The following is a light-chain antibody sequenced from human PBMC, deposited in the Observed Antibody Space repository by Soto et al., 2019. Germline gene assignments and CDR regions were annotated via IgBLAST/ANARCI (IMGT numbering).Light chain of an antibody. J-gene: IGKJ1*01. V-gene: IGKV1-5*01. CDR3: QHYKMYSPWT. CDR2: DAS. Sequence: VQMTQSPSTLSASVGDRVTITWRASQSISSWLAWYQQKPGKAPKLLIYDASSLQSGVPSRFSGSGSGTEFTLTISSLQPDDFATYYCQHYKMYSPWTFGQGTKVDNK. CDR1: QSISSW.